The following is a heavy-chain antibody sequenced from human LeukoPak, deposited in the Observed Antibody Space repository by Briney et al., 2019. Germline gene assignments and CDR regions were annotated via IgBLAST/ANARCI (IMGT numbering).Heavy chain of an antibody. J-gene: IGHJ4*02. Sequence: GESLKISCKGSGYSFTSYWIGWVRQMPGKGLEWMGIIYPGDSDPRYSPSFQGQVTISADKSISTAYLQWSSLKASDTAMYYCARVPSAVVVPFDYWGQGTLVTVSS. D-gene: IGHD2-2*01. CDR3: ARVPSAVVVPFDY. CDR2: IYPGDSDP. CDR1: GYSFTSYW. V-gene: IGHV5-51*01.